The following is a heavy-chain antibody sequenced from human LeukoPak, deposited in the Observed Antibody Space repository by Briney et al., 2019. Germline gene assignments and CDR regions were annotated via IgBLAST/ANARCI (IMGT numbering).Heavy chain of an antibody. Sequence: GGSLRLSCAASGFTFSSYSMNWARQAPGKGLEWVSYISSSSSTIYYADSVKGRFTISRDNSKNTLYLQMNSLRAEDTAVYYCAKSVLNLKLCSDYWGQGTLVTVSS. CDR1: GFTFSSYS. CDR2: ISSSSSTI. J-gene: IGHJ4*02. V-gene: IGHV3-48*01. CDR3: AKSVLNLKLCSDY. D-gene: IGHD3-10*02.